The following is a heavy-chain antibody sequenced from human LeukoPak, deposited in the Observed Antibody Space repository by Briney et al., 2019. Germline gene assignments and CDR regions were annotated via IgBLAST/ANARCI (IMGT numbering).Heavy chain of an antibody. Sequence: GGSLRLSCAASGFTSSSYAMSWVRQAPGEGLEWVSAISGSGDTTYYADSVKGQYSISRDNSKDTLYLQMNSLRAEDTALYYCTKLQGYTAMVYCYMDVGRKGTTVTVSS. J-gene: IGHJ6*03. CDR2: ISGSGDTT. V-gene: IGHV3-23*01. CDR3: TKLQGYTAMVYCYMDV. CDR1: GFTSSSYA. D-gene: IGHD5-18*01.